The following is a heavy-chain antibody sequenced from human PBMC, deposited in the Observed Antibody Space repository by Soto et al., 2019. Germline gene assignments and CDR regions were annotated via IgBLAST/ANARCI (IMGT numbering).Heavy chain of an antibody. CDR3: DSSGYYSGSYYGMDV. D-gene: IGHD3-22*01. J-gene: IGHJ6*02. Sequence: HPGGSLRLSCAASGFTFSSYAMSWVRRAPGKGLEWVSCITSGGSTDYADSVKGRFTISRDNSKNTLYLQMNSLRAEDTAVYYCDSSGYYSGSYYGMDVWGQGTTGAVSS. CDR2: ITSGGST. CDR1: GFTFSSYA. V-gene: IGHV3-23*01.